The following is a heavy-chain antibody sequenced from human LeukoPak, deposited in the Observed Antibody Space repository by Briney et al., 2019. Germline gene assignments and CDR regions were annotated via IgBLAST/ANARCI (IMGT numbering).Heavy chain of an antibody. CDR1: GGTISSYY. CDR3: ARGGWGYYDSSGYYYGY. J-gene: IGHJ4*02. D-gene: IGHD3-22*01. CDR2: IHYSGST. V-gene: IGHV4-59*12. Sequence: SETLSLTCTVSGGTISSYYWNWIRQPPGKGLEWIGYIHYSGSTKYNPSLKSRVTISVDTSKNQFSLKLSSVTAADTAVYYCARGGWGYYDSSGYYYGYWGQGTLVTVSS.